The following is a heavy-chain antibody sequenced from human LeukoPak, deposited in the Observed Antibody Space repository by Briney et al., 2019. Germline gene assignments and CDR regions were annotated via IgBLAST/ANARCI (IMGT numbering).Heavy chain of an antibody. CDR1: GYTFTSYA. CDR3: ARDLWDIVVAGVDTAMGIFDY. Sequence: ASVKVSRKASGYTFTSYAMHWVRQAPGQRLEWMGWINAGNGNTKYSQKFQGRVTIARDTSASTAYMELSSLRSEDTAVYYCARDLWDIVVAGVDTAMGIFDYWGQGTLVTVSS. J-gene: IGHJ4*02. D-gene: IGHD5-18*01. CDR2: INAGNGNT. V-gene: IGHV1-3*01.